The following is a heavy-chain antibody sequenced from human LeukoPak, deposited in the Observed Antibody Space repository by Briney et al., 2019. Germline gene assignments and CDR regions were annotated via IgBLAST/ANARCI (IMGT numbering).Heavy chain of an antibody. D-gene: IGHD2-21*02. CDR2: INHSGST. CDR3: ARGPRVVTAPPDY. Sequence: SETLSLTCAVYGGSFSGYYWSWIRQPPGKGLEWIGEINHSGSTNYNPSLKSRVTISVDTSKNQFSLKLSSVTAEDTAVYYCARGPRVVTAPPDYWGQGTLVTVSS. J-gene: IGHJ4*02. CDR1: GGSFSGYY. V-gene: IGHV4-34*01.